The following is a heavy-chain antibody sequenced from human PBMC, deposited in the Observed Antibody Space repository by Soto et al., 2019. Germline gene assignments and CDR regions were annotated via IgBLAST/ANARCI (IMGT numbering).Heavy chain of an antibody. J-gene: IGHJ6*02. V-gene: IGHV4-4*07. Sequence: SETLSLTCSVSSGSISDYYWSWIRQPAGGGLEWIGRIYSTGSTNYNPSLQSRLTMSVDTSKNHLFLSLRFVTAADTAVYYCAREKDYYHSALDVWGQGTTVTGSS. CDR2: IYSTGST. CDR3: AREKDYYHSALDV. CDR1: SGSISDYY.